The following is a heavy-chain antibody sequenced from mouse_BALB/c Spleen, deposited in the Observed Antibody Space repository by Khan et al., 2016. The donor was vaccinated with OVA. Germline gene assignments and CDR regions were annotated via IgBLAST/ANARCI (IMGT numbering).Heavy chain of an antibody. V-gene: IGHV3-8*02. CDR3: ARSTYRYAFAY. J-gene: IGHJ3*01. CDR1: GYSITSGY. D-gene: IGHD2-14*01. Sequence: EVQLQESGPSLVKPSQTLSLTCSVTGYSITSGYWCWIRKFPGNKLEYMGYILYSGSTYYNPSLNSRISITRHTSQNQYYLQLNSVTTEDTATYYCARSTYRYAFAYWGQGTLVTVSA. CDR2: ILYSGST.